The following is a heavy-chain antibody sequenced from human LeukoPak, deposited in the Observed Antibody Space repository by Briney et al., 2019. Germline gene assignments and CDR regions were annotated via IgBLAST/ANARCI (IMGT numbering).Heavy chain of an antibody. D-gene: IGHD3/OR15-3a*01. CDR3: AREASRDWSPYYFDY. J-gene: IGHJ4*02. CDR2: ISRSGSTI. V-gene: IGHV3-48*03. CDR1: GFTFSSYE. Sequence: PGGSLRLSCAASGFTFSSYEMNWVRQAPGKGLEWVSYISRSGSTIYYADSVGGRFTISRDNAKNSLFLQMNSLRVEDTAVYYCAREASRDWSPYYFDYWGQGTLATVSS.